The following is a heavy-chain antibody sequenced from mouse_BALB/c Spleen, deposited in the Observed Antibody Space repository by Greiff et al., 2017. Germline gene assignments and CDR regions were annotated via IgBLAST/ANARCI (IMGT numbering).Heavy chain of an antibody. Sequence: EVQLVESGGGLVQPGGSRKLSCAASGFTFSSFGMHWVRQAPEKGLEWVAYISSGSSTIYYADTVKGRFTISRDNPKNTLFLQMTSLRSEDTAMYYCARHGSSHFDYWGQGTTLTVSS. D-gene: IGHD1-1*01. CDR2: ISSGSSTI. CDR1: GFTFSSFG. CDR3: ARHGSSHFDY. J-gene: IGHJ2*01. V-gene: IGHV5-17*02.